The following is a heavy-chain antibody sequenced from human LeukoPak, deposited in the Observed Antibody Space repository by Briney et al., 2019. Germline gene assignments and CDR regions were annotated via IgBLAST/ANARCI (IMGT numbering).Heavy chain of an antibody. D-gene: IGHD3-16*01. CDR2: ICSGRSNI. J-gene: IGHJ6*03. CDR3: ARDDYVWGRPYYDYYMDV. Sequence: GGSLRLSCAASGFTFRSYSMNCVREAPRKRLEWGSYICSGRSNIYYAVSVKGRFTISRDNAKNSLYLQMNSLRGEDTAVYYCARDDYVWGRPYYDYYMDVWGKGNTVTVSS. CDR1: GFTFRSYS. V-gene: IGHV3-48*01.